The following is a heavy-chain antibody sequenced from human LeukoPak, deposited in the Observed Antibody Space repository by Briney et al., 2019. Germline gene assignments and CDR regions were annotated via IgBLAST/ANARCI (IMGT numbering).Heavy chain of an antibody. CDR3: ARLAYCSNDVCYSNYYYSMDV. J-gene: IGHJ6*03. Sequence: GESLKVSCKGSGYTFSSYWIGWVRQMPGKGLEWMGIIYPDDSDTRYSPSFQGQVTISADKSISTAYLQWSSLKASDTAMYYCARLAYCSNDVCYSNYYYSMDVWGKGTTVTVSS. CDR2: IYPDDSDT. CDR1: GYTFSSYW. D-gene: IGHD2-8*01. V-gene: IGHV5-51*01.